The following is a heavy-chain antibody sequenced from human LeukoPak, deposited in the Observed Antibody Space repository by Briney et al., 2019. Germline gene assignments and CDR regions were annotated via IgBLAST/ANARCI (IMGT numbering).Heavy chain of an antibody. CDR1: GFTFSSHG. CDR3: AKDDCSSASCYYYYYGMDV. D-gene: IGHD2-2*01. CDR2: ISYDGSNK. V-gene: IGHV3-30*18. Sequence: PGGSLRLSCAASGFTFSSHGMHWVRRAPGRGLEGVAVISYDGSNKYYADSVKGRFTISRDNSKNTLYLQMNSLRAEDTAVYYCAKDDCSSASCYYYYYGMDVWGQGTTVTVSS. J-gene: IGHJ6*02.